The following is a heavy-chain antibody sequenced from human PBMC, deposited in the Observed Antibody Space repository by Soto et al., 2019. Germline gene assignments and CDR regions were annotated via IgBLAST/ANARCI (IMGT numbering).Heavy chain of an antibody. CDR3: AADAGTSWGESDY. V-gene: IGHV1-58*01. CDR2: IVVGSGNT. D-gene: IGHD1-7*01. CDR1: GFTFTSSA. J-gene: IGHJ4*02. Sequence: QMQLVQSGPEVKKPGTSVKVSCKASGFTFTSSAVQWVRQARGQRLEWIGWIVVGSGNTNYAQKFQERVTITRDMSTSTAYMELSSLRSEDTAVYYCAADAGTSWGESDYWGQGTLVTVSS.